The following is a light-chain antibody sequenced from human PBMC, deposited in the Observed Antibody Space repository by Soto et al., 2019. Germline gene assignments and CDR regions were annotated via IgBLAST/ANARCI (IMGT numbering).Light chain of an antibody. CDR1: QSVSSN. CDR3: QQYNYWPQD. V-gene: IGKV3-15*01. CDR2: GAS. Sequence: EIVMTQSPATLSVSPGERATLSCRASQSVSSNLAWYQQKPGQAPRLLIYGASTRATGIPARFSGWGSGTEFTLTISSLQSEDSAFYFCQQYNYWPQDFGGGTKVEIK. J-gene: IGKJ4*01.